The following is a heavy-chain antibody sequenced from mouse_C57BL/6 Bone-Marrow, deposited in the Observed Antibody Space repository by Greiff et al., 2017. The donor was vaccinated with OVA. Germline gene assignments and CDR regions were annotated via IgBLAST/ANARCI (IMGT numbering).Heavy chain of an antibody. V-gene: IGHV1-9*01. J-gene: IGHJ4*01. Sequence: LVESGAELMKPGASVKLSCKATGYTFTGYWIEWVKQRPGHGLEWIGEILPGSGSTNYNEKFKGKATFTADTSSNTAYMQLSSLTTEDSAMYYCARTLSYYSNYPYAMDYWGQGTSVTVSS. CDR2: ILPGSGST. CDR1: GYTFTGYW. CDR3: ARTLSYYSNYPYAMDY. D-gene: IGHD2-5*01.